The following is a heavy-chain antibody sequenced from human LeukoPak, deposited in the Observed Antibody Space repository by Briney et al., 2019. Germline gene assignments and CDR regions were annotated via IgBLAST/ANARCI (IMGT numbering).Heavy chain of an antibody. V-gene: IGHV3-66*01. CDR2: IYSGGST. CDR1: GFTVSSNY. CDR3: ARTHDYGDYRFDY. Sequence: GRSLRLSCAASGFTVSSNYMSWVRQAPGKGLEWVSVIYSGGSTYYADSVKGRFTISRDNSKNTLYLQMNSLRAEDTAVYYCARTHDYGDYRFDYWGQGTLVTVSS. J-gene: IGHJ4*02. D-gene: IGHD4-17*01.